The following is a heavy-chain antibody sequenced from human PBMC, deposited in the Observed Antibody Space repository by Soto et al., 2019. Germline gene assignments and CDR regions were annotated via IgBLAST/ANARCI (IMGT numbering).Heavy chain of an antibody. CDR1: GFTFSSYG. D-gene: IGHD6-19*01. CDR2: IWYDGSNK. V-gene: IGHV3-33*01. CDR3: ARDPDIWYSSGWYYFDY. J-gene: IGHJ4*02. Sequence: QVQLVESGGGVVQPGRSLRLSCAASGFTFSSYGMHWVRQAPGKGLEWVAVIWYDGSNKYYADSVKGRFTISRDNSKNXXYLKMNSLRAEDTAVYYCARDPDIWYSSGWYYFDYWGQGTLVTVSS.